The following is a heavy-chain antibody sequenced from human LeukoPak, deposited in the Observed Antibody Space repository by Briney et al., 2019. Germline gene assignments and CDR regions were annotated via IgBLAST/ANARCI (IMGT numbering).Heavy chain of an antibody. CDR2: INHSGST. CDR1: GGSFSGYY. D-gene: IGHD1-26*01. V-gene: IGHV4-34*01. J-gene: IGHJ4*02. Sequence: SETLSLTCAVYGGSFSGYYWSWIRQPPGKGLEWIGEINHSGSTNYNPSLKSRVTISVDTSKNQFSLKLSSVTAADTAVYYCASHSGSYPNYYFDYWGQGTLVTVSS. CDR3: ASHSGSYPNYYFDY.